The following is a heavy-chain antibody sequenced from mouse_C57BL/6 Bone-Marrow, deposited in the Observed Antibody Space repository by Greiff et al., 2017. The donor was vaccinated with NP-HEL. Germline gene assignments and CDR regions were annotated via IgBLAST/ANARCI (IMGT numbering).Heavy chain of an antibody. V-gene: IGHV1-82*01. CDR3: ARGGLWLRWYFDV. D-gene: IGHD2-2*01. CDR1: GYAFSSSW. J-gene: IGHJ1*03. CDR2: IYPGDGDT. Sequence: QVQLQHSGPELVKPGASVKISCKASGYAFSSSWMNWVKQRPGKGLEWIGRIYPGDGDTNYNGKFKGKATLTADKSSSTAYMQLSSLTSEDSAVYFCARGGLWLRWYFDVWGTGTTVTVSS.